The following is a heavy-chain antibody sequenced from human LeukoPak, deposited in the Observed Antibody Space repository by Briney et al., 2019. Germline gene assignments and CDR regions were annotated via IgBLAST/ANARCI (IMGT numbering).Heavy chain of an antibody. D-gene: IGHD2-15*01. CDR2: IYYSGST. V-gene: IGHV4-59*01. J-gene: IGHJ3*02. Sequence: SETLSLTCTVSGGSISSYYWSWIPQPPGKGLEWIGYIYYSGSTNYNPSLKSRVTISVDTSKNQFSLKLSSVTAADTAVYYCAREGIVESFDIWGQGTMVTVSS. CDR1: GGSISSYY. CDR3: AREGIVESFDI.